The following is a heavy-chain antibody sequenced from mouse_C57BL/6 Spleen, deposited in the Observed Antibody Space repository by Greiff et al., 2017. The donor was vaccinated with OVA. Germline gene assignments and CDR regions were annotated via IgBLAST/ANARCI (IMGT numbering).Heavy chain of an antibody. CDR3: ARWDYGSPTYYFDY. CDR2: IDPSDSYT. D-gene: IGHD1-1*01. Sequence: QVQLQQPGAELVKPGASVKLSCKASGYTFTSYWMQWVKQRPGQGLEWIGEIDPSDSYTNYNQKFKGKATLTVDTSSSTAYMQLSSLTSEDSAVYYCARWDYGSPTYYFDYWGQGTTLTVSS. J-gene: IGHJ2*01. V-gene: IGHV1-50*01. CDR1: GYTFTSYW.